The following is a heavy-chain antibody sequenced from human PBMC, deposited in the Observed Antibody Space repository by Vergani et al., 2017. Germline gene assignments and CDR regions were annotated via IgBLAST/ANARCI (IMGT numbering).Heavy chain of an antibody. J-gene: IGHJ6*02. Sequence: EVQLLESGGDLVQPGGSLRLSCAASGFTFNHYAMNWVRQAPGKGLEWVSGISGSGGSTYYAGSVKGRFTISRDSSKNTLYLQMNSLSAGDTAVYYCAKANPRNSGYDYLYYYHGMDVGGRGTTLTVSS. CDR3: AKANPRNSGYDYLYYYHGMDV. D-gene: IGHD5-12*01. CDR1: GFTFNHYA. V-gene: IGHV3-23*01. CDR2: ISGSGGST.